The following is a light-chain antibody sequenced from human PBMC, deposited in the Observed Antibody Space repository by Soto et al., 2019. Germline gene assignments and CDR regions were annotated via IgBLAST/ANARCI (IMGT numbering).Light chain of an antibody. Sequence: DIQMTQSPSTLSASVGDRVTITCRASQSISSWLAWYQQKPGKAPKLLIYKASSVESGVPSRFSGSGSGTEFTLTISSLQPDDFATYYCQQYNTYSRTFGQGTKVEIK. CDR1: QSISSW. V-gene: IGKV1-5*03. J-gene: IGKJ1*01. CDR3: QQYNTYSRT. CDR2: KAS.